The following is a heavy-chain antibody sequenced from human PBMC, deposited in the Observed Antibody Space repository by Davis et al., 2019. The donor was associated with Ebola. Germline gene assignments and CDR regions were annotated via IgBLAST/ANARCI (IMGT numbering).Heavy chain of an antibody. CDR2: ISYDGSNK. CDR1: GFTFSSYA. CDR3: ARRRCSGGSCYYFDY. V-gene: IGHV3-30-3*01. D-gene: IGHD2-15*01. J-gene: IGHJ4*02. Sequence: GGSLRLSCAASGFTFSSYAMHWVRQAPGKGLEWVAVISYDGSNKYYADSVKGRFTISRDNSKNTLYLQMNSLRAEDTAVYYCARRRCSGGSCYYFDYWGQGTPVTVSS.